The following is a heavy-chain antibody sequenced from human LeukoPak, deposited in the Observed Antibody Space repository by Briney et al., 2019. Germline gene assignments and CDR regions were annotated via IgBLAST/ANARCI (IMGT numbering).Heavy chain of an antibody. CDR1: GGSISSYY. D-gene: IGHD3-22*01. Sequence: SETLSLTCTVSGGSISSYYWSWIRQPPGKGLEWIGYIYYSGNTNYNPSLKSRISISVDTSKNQFSLEVNSVTTADTAVYYCARVGSSGYFSDYWGQGTLVTVSS. J-gene: IGHJ4*02. V-gene: IGHV4-59*12. CDR3: ARVGSSGYFSDY. CDR2: IYYSGNT.